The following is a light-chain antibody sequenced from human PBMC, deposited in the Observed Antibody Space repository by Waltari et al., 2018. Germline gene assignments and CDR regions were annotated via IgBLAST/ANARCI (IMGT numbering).Light chain of an antibody. CDR1: TSNIGSNV. CDR3: AAWDDSLHGHWV. Sequence: QSMLTQPPPASGTPGQRVTLSCSGSTSNIGSNVVNWYQQFPGKAPQLLIYRSDQRPSGVPDRFSGSKSGTSASLAISGLQSEDEADYYCAAWDDSLHGHWVFGGGTKVTVL. V-gene: IGLV1-44*01. J-gene: IGLJ3*02. CDR2: RSD.